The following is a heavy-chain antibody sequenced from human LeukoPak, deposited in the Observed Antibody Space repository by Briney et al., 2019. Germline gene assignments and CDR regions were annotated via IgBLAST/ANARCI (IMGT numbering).Heavy chain of an antibody. CDR1: GFTFSDYN. V-gene: IGHV3-48*04. D-gene: IGHD3-9*01. J-gene: IGHJ4*02. CDR2: MSRSGDII. CDR3: ARGPDYDILADYFDY. Sequence: PGGSLRLSCAASGFTFSDYNMNWVRQVPGKGLESVSYMSRSGDIIYYADSVKGRFTISRDNAKNSLYLQMNSLRPEDTAVYYCARGPDYDILADYFDYWGQGTLVTVSS.